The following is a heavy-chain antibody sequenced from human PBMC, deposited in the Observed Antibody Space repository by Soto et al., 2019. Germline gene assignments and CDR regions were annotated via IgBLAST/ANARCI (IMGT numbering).Heavy chain of an antibody. D-gene: IGHD6-13*01. V-gene: IGHV1-3*01. CDR1: GYTFTSYA. J-gene: IGHJ6*03. CDR2: INAGNGNT. CDR3: ARDSIAAASYYYYMDV. Sequence: GASVKVSCKASGYTFTSYAMHWVRQAPGQRLEWMGWINAGNGNTKYSQKFQGRVTITRDTSASTAYMELSSLRSEDTAVYYCARDSIAAASYYYYMDVWGKGTTVTVSS.